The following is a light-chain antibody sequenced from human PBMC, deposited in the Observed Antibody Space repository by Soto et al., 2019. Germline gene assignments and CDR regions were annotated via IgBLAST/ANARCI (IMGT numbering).Light chain of an antibody. CDR3: QQRSNWPLT. V-gene: IGKV3-11*01. CDR1: QSVSSY. CDR2: DVS. J-gene: IGKJ4*01. Sequence: EIVLTQSPATLSLSPGERATLSCRASQSVSSYLAWYQQKPGQAPRLLIYDVSNRATGIPARFGGSGSATDFTLTISSLEPEDFAVYYCQQRSNWPLTFGGGTKVEIK.